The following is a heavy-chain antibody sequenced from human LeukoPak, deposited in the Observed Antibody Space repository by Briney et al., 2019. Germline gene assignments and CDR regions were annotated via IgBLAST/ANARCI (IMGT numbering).Heavy chain of an antibody. CDR3: AMIEQVVSNVEGGY. V-gene: IGHV1-3*01. J-gene: IGHJ4*02. Sequence: ASVKVSCKASGYTFTSYAMHWVRQAPGQRLEWMGWINAGNGNTKYSQKFQGRVTITRDTSASTAYMELSSLRSEDTAVYFCAMIEQVVSNVEGGYWGQGTLVTVSS. CDR2: INAGNGNT. CDR1: GYTFTSYA. D-gene: IGHD6-6*01.